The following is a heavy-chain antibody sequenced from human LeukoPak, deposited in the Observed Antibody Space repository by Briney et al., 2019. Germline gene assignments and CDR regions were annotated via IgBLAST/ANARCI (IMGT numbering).Heavy chain of an antibody. CDR1: GFTFSSYS. Sequence: GGSLRLSCAASGFTFSSYSMNWVRQAPGKGLEWVSSISSSSSYIYYADSVKGRFIISRDNAKNSLYLQMNSLRAEDTAVYYCARDSGEYYFDYWGQGTLVTVSS. D-gene: IGHD3-10*01. CDR2: ISSSSSYI. J-gene: IGHJ4*02. CDR3: ARDSGEYYFDY. V-gene: IGHV3-21*01.